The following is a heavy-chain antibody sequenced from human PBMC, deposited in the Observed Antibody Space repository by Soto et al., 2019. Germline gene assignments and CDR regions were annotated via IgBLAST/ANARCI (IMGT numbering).Heavy chain of an antibody. CDR1: GASISDYY. CDR2: MSVTENT. Sequence: QVQLQESGPGLVRPSETLSLICNVSGASISDYYWTWIRQPAGGGLEWIGRMSVTENTNYNPSLEGRVTMSVDTSRNQFYLPLTSVTAADTARYYCARLEGSGASDYWGQGTPVTVSS. V-gene: IGHV4-4*07. J-gene: IGHJ4*02. CDR3: ARLEGSGASDY. D-gene: IGHD6-6*01.